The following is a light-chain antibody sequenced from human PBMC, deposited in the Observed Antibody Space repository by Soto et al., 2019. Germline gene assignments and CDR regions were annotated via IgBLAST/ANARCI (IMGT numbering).Light chain of an antibody. CDR1: QDITNY. V-gene: IGKV1-33*01. CDR2: DAS. Sequence: DIQMTQSPSSLSASVGDRVTITCQASQDITNYLNWYQQKPGKAPKLLIYDASNLETGVPSRFSGSGSGTDFTFTISSLQPEDIATYYCQQYDTLLTFGGGTKVEIK. CDR3: QQYDTLLT. J-gene: IGKJ4*01.